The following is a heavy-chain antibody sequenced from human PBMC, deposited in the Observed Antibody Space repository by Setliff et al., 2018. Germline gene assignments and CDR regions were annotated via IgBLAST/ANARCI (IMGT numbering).Heavy chain of an antibody. D-gene: IGHD1-1*01. CDR2: VYTNGGS. V-gene: IGHV4-61*02. J-gene: IGHJ6*03. CDR3: ARANKKLDYYYYYYMDV. CDR1: GGSISSGSYY. Sequence: PSETLSLTCTVPGGSISSGSYYWSWIRHPAGKGLEWIGRVYTNGGSDYNPFLKSRVSISLDTSKNQFSLKLISVTAADTAVYYCARANKKLDYYYYYYMDVWGKGTTVTVSS.